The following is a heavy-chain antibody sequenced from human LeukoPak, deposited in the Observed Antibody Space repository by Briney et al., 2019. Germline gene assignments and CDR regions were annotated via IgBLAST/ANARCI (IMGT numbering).Heavy chain of an antibody. CDR2: IYYSGST. V-gene: IGHV4-59*11. J-gene: IGHJ5*02. D-gene: IGHD2-15*01. CDR1: GGSISSHY. Sequence: PSETLSLTCTVSGGSISSHYWSWIRQPPGKGLEWIGYIYYSGSTNYNPSLKSRVTISVDTSKNQFSLKLRSVTAADTAVYYCARDSHSVDTATPRGFDPWGQGTLVTVSS. CDR3: ARDSHSVDTATPRGFDP.